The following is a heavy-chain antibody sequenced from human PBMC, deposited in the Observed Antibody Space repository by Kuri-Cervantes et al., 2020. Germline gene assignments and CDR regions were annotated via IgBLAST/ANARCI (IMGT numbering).Heavy chain of an antibody. CDR1: RFTFSSYT. CDR2: ISSSGRYI. D-gene: IGHD1-20*01. V-gene: IGHV3-21*01. Sequence: GESLKISCAASRFTFSSYTMNWVRQAPGKGLEWVSSISSSGRYIYYADSVRGRFTISRDNAKNSLYLQMNSLRAEDTAVYYCARTNWNDGVSDYWGQGTLVTVSS. J-gene: IGHJ4*02. CDR3: ARTNWNDGVSDY.